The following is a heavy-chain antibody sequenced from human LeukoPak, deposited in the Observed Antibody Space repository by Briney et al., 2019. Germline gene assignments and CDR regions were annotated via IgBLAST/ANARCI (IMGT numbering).Heavy chain of an antibody. J-gene: IGHJ4*02. CDR1: GGSISSSSYY. V-gene: IGHV4-39*01. CDR3: ARLWFGDLLYHFDS. Sequence: SETLSLTCTVSGGSISSSSYYWGWIRQPPGKGLEWIGSIYYSGSTYYNPSLKSRVTISVDTSKNQFSLKLSSVTAADTAVYYCARLWFGDLLYHFDSWGQGTLVTVSS. D-gene: IGHD3-10*01. CDR2: IYYSGST.